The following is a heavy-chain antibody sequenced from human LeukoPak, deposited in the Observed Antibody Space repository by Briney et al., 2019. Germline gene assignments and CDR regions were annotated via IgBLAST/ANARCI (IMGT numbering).Heavy chain of an antibody. V-gene: IGHV3-23*01. Sequence: HPGGSLRLSCAASGFTFSSYAMSWVRQAPGKGLEWVSAVSGSGGSTYYADSVKGRFTISRDNAKNSLYLQMNSLRAEDTAVYYCATQEQQLPLKYWGQGTLVTVSS. D-gene: IGHD6-13*01. CDR1: GFTFSSYA. CDR3: ATQEQQLPLKY. J-gene: IGHJ4*02. CDR2: VSGSGGST.